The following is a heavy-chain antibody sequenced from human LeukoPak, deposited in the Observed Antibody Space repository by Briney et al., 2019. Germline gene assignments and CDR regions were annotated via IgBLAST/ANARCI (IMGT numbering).Heavy chain of an antibody. CDR3: ARDGVYSSSSPDY. CDR1: GFTFSSYS. Sequence: PGGSLRLSCAASGFTFSSYSMNWVRQAPGKGLEWVANIKQDGSAKYYVDSVKGRFTISRDNAKNSLYLQMNSLRAEDTAVYYCARDGVYSSSSPDYWGQGTLVTVSS. V-gene: IGHV3-7*01. J-gene: IGHJ4*02. CDR2: IKQDGSAK. D-gene: IGHD6-6*01.